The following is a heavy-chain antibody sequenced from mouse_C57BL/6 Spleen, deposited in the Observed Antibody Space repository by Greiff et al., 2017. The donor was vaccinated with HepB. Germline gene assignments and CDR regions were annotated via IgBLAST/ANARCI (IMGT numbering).Heavy chain of an antibody. CDR1: GFTFSSYG. CDR3: ARHGRIDYDYVN. V-gene: IGHV5-6*01. J-gene: IGHJ2*01. D-gene: IGHD2-4*01. Sequence: EVKLMESGGDLVKPGGSLKLSCAASGFTFSSYGMSWVRQTPDKRLEWVATISSGGSYTYYPDSVKGRFTISRDNAKNTLYLQMSSLKSEDTAMYYCARHGRIDYDYVNWGQGTTLTVSS. CDR2: ISSGGSYT.